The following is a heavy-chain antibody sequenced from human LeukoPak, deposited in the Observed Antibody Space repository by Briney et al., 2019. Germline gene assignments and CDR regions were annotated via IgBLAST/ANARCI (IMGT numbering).Heavy chain of an antibody. CDR1: GYSFTSYW. V-gene: IGHV5-51*01. Sequence: GESLKISCKGSGYSFTSYWIGWVRQMPGKGLEWTGIIYPGDSDTRYSPSFQGQVTISADKSISTAYLQWSSLKASDTAMYYCARCLVPAPNWFDPWGQGTLVTVSS. D-gene: IGHD2-2*01. CDR3: ARCLVPAPNWFDP. CDR2: IYPGDSDT. J-gene: IGHJ5*02.